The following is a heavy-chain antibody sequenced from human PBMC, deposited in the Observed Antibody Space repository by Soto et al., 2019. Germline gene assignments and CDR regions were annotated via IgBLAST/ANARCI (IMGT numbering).Heavy chain of an antibody. CDR3: AKASPDYGMDV. CDR1: GFTFSSYG. V-gene: IGHV3-30*18. Sequence: GGSLRLSCAASGFTFSSYGMHGVRQAPGKGLEWVAVISYDGSNKYYADSVKGRFTISRDNSKNTLYLQMNSLRAEDTAVYYCAKASPDYGMDVWGQGTTVTVSS. CDR2: ISYDGSNK. J-gene: IGHJ6*02.